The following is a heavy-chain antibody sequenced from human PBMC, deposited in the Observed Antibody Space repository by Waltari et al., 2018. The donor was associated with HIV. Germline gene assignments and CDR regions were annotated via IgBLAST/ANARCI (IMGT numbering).Heavy chain of an antibody. J-gene: IGHJ6*02. CDR2: IYHSGST. D-gene: IGHD3-10*01. CDR3: ARAERGAYYGSGSYSDYYYGMDV. CDR1: GGSISSSNW. V-gene: IGHV4-4*02. Sequence: QVQLQESGPGLVKPSGTLSLTCAVSGGSISSSNWWSWVRQPPGKGLEWLGEIYHSGSTNYNPSLKSRVTISVDKSKNQFSLKLSSVTAADTAVYYCARAERGAYYGSGSYSDYYYGMDVWGQGTTVTVSS.